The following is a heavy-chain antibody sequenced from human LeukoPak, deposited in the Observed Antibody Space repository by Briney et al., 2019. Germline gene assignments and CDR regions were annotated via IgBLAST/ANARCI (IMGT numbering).Heavy chain of an antibody. CDR2: VSYSGST. D-gene: IGHD3-22*01. Sequence: PSETLSLTCTVSGGSIGSYCWNWIRQPPGKGLEWIGYVSYSGSTNYNPSLKSRVIMSVDKSKNQFSLKLSSVTAADTAVYFCARATSGYYFDFWDQGTLVTVSS. J-gene: IGHJ4*02. CDR1: GGSIGSYC. CDR3: ARATSGYYFDF. V-gene: IGHV4-59*01.